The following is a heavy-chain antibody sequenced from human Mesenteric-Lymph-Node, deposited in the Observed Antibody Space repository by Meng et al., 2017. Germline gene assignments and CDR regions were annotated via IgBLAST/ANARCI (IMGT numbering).Heavy chain of an antibody. J-gene: IGHJ4*02. CDR3: ARDYGDYVPWSDY. CDR2: ISYDGSNK. CDR1: GFTFSSYA. V-gene: IGHV3-30*04. D-gene: IGHD4-17*01. Sequence: GESLKISCAASGFTFSSYAMHWVRQAPGKGLEWVAVISYDGSNKYYADSVKGRFTISRDNSKNTLYLQMNSLRAEDTAVYYCARDYGDYVPWSDYWGQGTLVTVSS.